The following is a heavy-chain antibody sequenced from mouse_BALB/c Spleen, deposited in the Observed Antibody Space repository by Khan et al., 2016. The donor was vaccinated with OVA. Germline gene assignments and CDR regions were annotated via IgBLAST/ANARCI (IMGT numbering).Heavy chain of an antibody. J-gene: IGHJ2*01. D-gene: IGHD1-1*01. CDR1: GYSITSCYV. CDR3: TRKGRIKY. Sequence: EVQLVETGPGLVKPSQSLSLTCTVTGYSITSCYVWYLIRQFPGNILEWIFYISYSGSTNYNPSLYIRISFTLYTSNNQFFLQLNAVATEDTATDYCTRKGRIKYWGQGTTLTVSS. CDR2: ISYSGST. V-gene: IGHV3-2*02.